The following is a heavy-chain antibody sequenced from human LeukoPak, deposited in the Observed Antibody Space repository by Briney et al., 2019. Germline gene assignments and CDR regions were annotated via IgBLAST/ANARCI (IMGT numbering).Heavy chain of an antibody. CDR1: GFTFSSYN. D-gene: IGHD3-16*02. CDR2: ISSSGNYI. CDR3: ASAQGGVILHDYFHH. V-gene: IGHV3-21*01. Sequence: PGGSLRLSCAASGFTFSSYNMNWVRQAPGKGLEWVSSISSSGNYIYYADSLKGRFTISRDNAMNSLYLQMNSLRADDTAVYFCASAQGGVILHDYFHHLGQGTLVTVSS. J-gene: IGHJ1*01.